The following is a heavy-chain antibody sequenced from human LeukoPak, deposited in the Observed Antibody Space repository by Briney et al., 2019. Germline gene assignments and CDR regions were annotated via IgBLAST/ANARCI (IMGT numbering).Heavy chain of an antibody. D-gene: IGHD6-13*01. V-gene: IGHV3-23*01. CDR1: GLTFSNYA. Sequence: GGSLRLSCAASGLTFSNYAMSWVRQAPGKGLEWVSAISGSGGSTYYADSVKGRFTISRDNSKNTLYLQMNSLRAEDTAVYYCAKDGREQQLVLSFDYWGQGTLVTVSS. CDR2: ISGSGGST. CDR3: AKDGREQQLVLSFDY. J-gene: IGHJ4*02.